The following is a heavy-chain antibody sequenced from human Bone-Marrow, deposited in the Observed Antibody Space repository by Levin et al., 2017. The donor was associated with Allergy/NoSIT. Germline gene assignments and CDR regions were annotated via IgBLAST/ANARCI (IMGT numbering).Heavy chain of an antibody. CDR3: ARLRGANT. D-gene: IGHD3-16*01. CDR1: GFPFSSFW. Sequence: GESLKISCVGFGFPFSSFWMSWVRQAPGKGLEWVANINQDGSEKHYVDSVKGRFSIFRDNARNLVFLQLNSLRDEDTGLYYCARLRGANTWGQGTMVTVSS. CDR2: INQDGSEK. V-gene: IGHV3-7*01. J-gene: IGHJ4*02.